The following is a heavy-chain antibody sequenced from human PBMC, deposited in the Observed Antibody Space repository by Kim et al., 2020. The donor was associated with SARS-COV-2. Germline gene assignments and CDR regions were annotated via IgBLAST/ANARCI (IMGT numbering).Heavy chain of an antibody. J-gene: IGHJ4*02. CDR2: IYYSGRT. CDR3: ARLKGTSITIFGVVIMGYYFDY. Sequence: WGWLRHPPGKGVEGIGSIYYSGRTYHNPSLKSRVTISVDTSKNQFSLKLSSVTAADTAVYYCARLKGTSITIFGVVIMGYYFDYWGQGTLAT. V-gene: IGHV4-39*01. D-gene: IGHD3-3*01.